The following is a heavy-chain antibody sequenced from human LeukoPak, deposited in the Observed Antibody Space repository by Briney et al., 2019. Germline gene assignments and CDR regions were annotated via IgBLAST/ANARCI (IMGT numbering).Heavy chain of an antibody. CDR2: IRYDGSNK. V-gene: IGHV3-30*02. J-gene: IGHJ2*01. CDR1: GFTFSSHG. Sequence: GGSLRLSCAASGFTFSSHGMNWVRQAPGKGLEWVAFIRYDGSNKYYADSVKGRFTISRDNSKNTLYLQMNSLRAEDTSVFYCAKTYYDVLTGTAYWFFDLWGRGTLVTVSS. CDR3: AKTYYDVLTGTAYWFFDL. D-gene: IGHD3-9*01.